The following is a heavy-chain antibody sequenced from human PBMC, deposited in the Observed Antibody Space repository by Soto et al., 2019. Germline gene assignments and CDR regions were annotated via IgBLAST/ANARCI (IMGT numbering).Heavy chain of an antibody. CDR2: IYPGDSDT. CDR1: GYSFTIYW. CDR3: ASQYYDFWSGYLL. Sequence: GESLKISCKGSGYSFTIYWIGWVRQMPGKGLEWMGIIYPGDSDTRYSPSFQGQVTISADKSISTAYLQWSSLKASDTAMYYCASQYYDFWSGYLLWGQGTLVTVSS. V-gene: IGHV5-51*01. J-gene: IGHJ4*02. D-gene: IGHD3-3*01.